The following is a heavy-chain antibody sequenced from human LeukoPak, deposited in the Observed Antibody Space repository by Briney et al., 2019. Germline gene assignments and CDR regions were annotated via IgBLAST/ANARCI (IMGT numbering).Heavy chain of an antibody. CDR3: ARENLIRGYSYAYFDY. CDR2: INPSGGST. CDR1: GYTFTSYY. Sequence: ASVKVSCKASGYTFTSYYMHWVRQAPGQGLEWMGIINPSGGSTSYAQKFQGRVTMTRDASTSTVYMELSSLRSEDTAVYYCARENLIRGYSYAYFDYWGQGTLVTVSS. V-gene: IGHV1-46*01. D-gene: IGHD5-18*01. J-gene: IGHJ4*02.